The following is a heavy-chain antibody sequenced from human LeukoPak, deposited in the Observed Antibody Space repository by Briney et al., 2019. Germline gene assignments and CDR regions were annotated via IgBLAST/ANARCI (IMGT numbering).Heavy chain of an antibody. V-gene: IGHV5-10-1*01. D-gene: IGHD5-12*01. CDR2: IDPSDSYT. Sequence: GESLKISCKGSGYRLTSYWIGWVRQTPGKGLEWMGRIDPSDSYTKYSPSFQGHVTISADKSISTAYLQWSNLKASDTAMYYCTRRGYSGDAFDIWGQGTMVTVSS. CDR3: TRRGYSGDAFDI. CDR1: GYRLTSYW. J-gene: IGHJ3*02.